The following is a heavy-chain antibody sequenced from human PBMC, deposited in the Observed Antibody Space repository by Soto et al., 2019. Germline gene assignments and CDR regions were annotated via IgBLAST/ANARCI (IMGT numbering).Heavy chain of an antibody. Sequence: EVQLVESGGGLVQPRGSLRLSCAASGFTFTSYWMHWVRQAPGKGLVWVSFIDSDGSNTKYADSVKGRFTISRDNAKNTLYLQMNSLRAEDTALYYCTRGGPPDVWGQGTTVTVSS. CDR2: IDSDGSNT. V-gene: IGHV3-74*03. CDR3: TRGGPPDV. CDR1: GFTFTSYW. J-gene: IGHJ6*02.